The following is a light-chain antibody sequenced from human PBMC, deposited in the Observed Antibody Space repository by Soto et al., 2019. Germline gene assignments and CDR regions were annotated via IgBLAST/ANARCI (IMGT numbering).Light chain of an antibody. CDR3: HIYGNSH. CDR2: GAS. J-gene: IGKJ4*01. Sequence: EIVLTQSPGTLSLSPGERATLSCRASQSVSSNYLAWYQQKPGQAPRLLIFGASSRANGIPDRFSGSGSGTEFTLTFSIREPEDFAVYYYHIYGNSHFGGGT. CDR1: QSVSSNY. V-gene: IGKV3-20*01.